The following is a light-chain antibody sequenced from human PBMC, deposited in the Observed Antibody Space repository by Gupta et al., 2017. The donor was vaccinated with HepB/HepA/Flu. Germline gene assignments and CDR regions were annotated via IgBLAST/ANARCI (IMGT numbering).Light chain of an antibody. Sequence: EIQMSQSPSTLSPSVGDRVTITCRASQSISSWLAWYQQKPGKAPKLLIYDASSLESGIPSRFSGSGSGTEFTLTISSLQPDDFATYYCQQYNSYPWTFGQGTKVEIK. CDR1: QSISSW. CDR2: DAS. V-gene: IGKV1-5*03. CDR3: QQYNSYPWT. J-gene: IGKJ1*01.